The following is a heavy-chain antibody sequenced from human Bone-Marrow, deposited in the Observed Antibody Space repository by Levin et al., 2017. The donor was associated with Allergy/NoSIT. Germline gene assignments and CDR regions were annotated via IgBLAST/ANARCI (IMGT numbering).Heavy chain of an antibody. Sequence: SCAASGFTFSSYGMHWVRQAPGKGLEWVAVISYDGSFKSYADSVKGRFTISRDSSKNTVYLQMNSLRPEDTAVYYCAKEGGIAPDYWGQGALITVSS. CDR2: ISYDGSFK. CDR1: GFTFSSYG. CDR3: AKEGGIAPDY. V-gene: IGHV3-30*18. D-gene: IGHD6-13*01. J-gene: IGHJ4*02.